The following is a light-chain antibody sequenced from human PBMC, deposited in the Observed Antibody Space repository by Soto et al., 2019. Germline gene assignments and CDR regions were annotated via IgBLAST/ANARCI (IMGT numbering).Light chain of an antibody. CDR1: QSISSY. J-gene: IGKJ4*01. CDR3: QKTHSTHLI. V-gene: IGKV1-39*01. CDR2: GAS. Sequence: DIQMTQSPSSLSASVGDRVTITCRASQSISSYLNWYQQKPGTAPKLLIYGASSVQSGAPSRFSGSGSETDLTHTISSLQREDFATYYCQKTHSTHLIFGGGTKVEI.